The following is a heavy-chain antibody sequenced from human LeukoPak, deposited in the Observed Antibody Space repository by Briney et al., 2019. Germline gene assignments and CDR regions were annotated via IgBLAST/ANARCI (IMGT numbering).Heavy chain of an antibody. CDR3: ARDLSYGSLEF. V-gene: IGHV3-23*01. CDR2: ISGSGGTT. J-gene: IGHJ4*02. CDR1: GFTFSSYA. Sequence: PGGPLRLSCVASGFTFSSYAMRWVRQAPGKGLEWVSVISGSGGTTDYADSVKGRFTISRDNSKNTLYLQMNSLRDEDTAVYSCARDLSYGSLEFWGQGTLVTVSS. D-gene: IGHD3-10*01.